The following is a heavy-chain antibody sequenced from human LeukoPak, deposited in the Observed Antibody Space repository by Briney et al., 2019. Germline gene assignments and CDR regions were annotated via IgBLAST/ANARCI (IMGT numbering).Heavy chain of an antibody. CDR2: INPSGGST. CDR3: ARGKDRDGYREGYFDY. Sequence: ASVKVSCKASGYTFTSYYMHWVRQAPGQGLEWMGIINPSGGSTSYAQKFQGRVTMTRDMSTSTVYMELSSLRSEDTAVYYCARGKDRDGYREGYFDYWGQGTLVTVSS. J-gene: IGHJ4*02. CDR1: GYTFTSYY. D-gene: IGHD5-24*01. V-gene: IGHV1-46*01.